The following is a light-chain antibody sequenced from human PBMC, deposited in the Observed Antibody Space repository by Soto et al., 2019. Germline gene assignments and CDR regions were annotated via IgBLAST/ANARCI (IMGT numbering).Light chain of an antibody. J-gene: IGKJ1*01. V-gene: IGKV3-15*01. CDR2: RAS. CDR3: QHYNNWPPWT. CDR1: QSVGSN. Sequence: EIVMTQSPATLSVFPGERATLSCRASQSVGSNLAWYQQKPGQAPRLLIYRASTRATGVPARFSGSGSGTDFTLTISSLQSEDFAVYYCQHYNNWPPWTFGQGTKVEIK.